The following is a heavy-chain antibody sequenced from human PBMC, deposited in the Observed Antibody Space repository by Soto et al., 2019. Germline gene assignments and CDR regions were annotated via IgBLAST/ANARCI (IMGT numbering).Heavy chain of an antibody. CDR3: AKSYDLWSPYLSFGDQSDP. J-gene: IGHJ5*02. D-gene: IGHD3-3*01. V-gene: IGHV3-30*16. CDR1: GFIFGSYA. Sequence: GGSLRLSCAASGFIFGSYAMNWVRQVPGKGPEWVAVLSTDGSTPYYADSVRGRFTISRDNSKSTLFLQMNSLRPEDTAIYFCAKSYDLWSPYLSFGDQSDPWGQGTLVTVS. CDR2: LSTDGSTP.